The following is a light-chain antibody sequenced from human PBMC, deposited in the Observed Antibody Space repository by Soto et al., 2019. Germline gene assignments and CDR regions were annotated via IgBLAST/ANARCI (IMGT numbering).Light chain of an antibody. CDR2: NVN. CDR1: SSDVGAYKY. CDR3: YSSAVRYKLWV. Sequence: QSALTQPPSVSGSPGQSVTISCSGTSSDVGAYKYVSWYQQHPGKAPKVVIYNVNQRPSGVPDRFSGSKSGNTASLTISDLQAEDEAEDHCYSSAVRYKLWVFGGGTKLTVL. J-gene: IGLJ3*02. V-gene: IGLV2-11*01.